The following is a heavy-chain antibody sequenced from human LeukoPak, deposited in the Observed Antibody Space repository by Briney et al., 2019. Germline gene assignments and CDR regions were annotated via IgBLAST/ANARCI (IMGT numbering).Heavy chain of an antibody. Sequence: PGGSLRLSCAASGFTFSSYTMHWVRQAPGKGLEWVAVISYDGSNKYYADSVKGRFTISRDNSKNTLYLQMNSLRAEDTAVYYCAAYGALDYWGQGTLVTVSS. CDR3: AAYGALDY. CDR2: ISYDGSNK. CDR1: GFTFSSYT. V-gene: IGHV3-30*04. D-gene: IGHD4-17*01. J-gene: IGHJ4*02.